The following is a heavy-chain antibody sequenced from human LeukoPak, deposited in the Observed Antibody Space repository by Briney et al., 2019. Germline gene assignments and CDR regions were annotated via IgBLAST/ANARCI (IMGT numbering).Heavy chain of an antibody. J-gene: IGHJ3*02. D-gene: IGHD1-26*01. Sequence: SETLSLTCTVSGGSISSYYWSWIRQPPGKGLEWIGYIFHSGSTNYNPSLESRVTISVDTSKNQFSLKLNSVTAADTAVYYCARGGRIVGATRAFDIWGQGTMVTVSS. CDR1: GGSISSYY. CDR2: IFHSGST. V-gene: IGHV4-59*08. CDR3: ARGGRIVGATRAFDI.